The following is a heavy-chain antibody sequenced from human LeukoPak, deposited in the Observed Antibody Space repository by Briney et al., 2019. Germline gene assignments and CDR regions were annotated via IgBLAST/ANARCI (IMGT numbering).Heavy chain of an antibody. V-gene: IGHV3-23*01. CDR2: ISGSGGST. CDR3: AKTHRITMIVVVIFDAFDI. Sequence: GGSLRLSCAASELTFITYGMTWVRQAPGKGLEWVSAISGSGGSTYYADSVKGRFTISRDNSKNTLYLQMNSLRAEDTAVYYCAKTHRITMIVVVIFDAFDIWGQGTMVTVSS. D-gene: IGHD3-22*01. CDR1: ELTFITYG. J-gene: IGHJ3*02.